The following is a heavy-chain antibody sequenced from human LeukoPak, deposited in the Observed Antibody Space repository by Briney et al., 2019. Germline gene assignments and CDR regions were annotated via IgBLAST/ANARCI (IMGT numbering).Heavy chain of an antibody. V-gene: IGHV6-1*01. D-gene: IGHD5-12*01. CDR3: ARGATAHFDY. J-gene: IGHJ4*02. CDR2: TYYRSKWFF. Sequence: PSQTLSLTCAISGDSVSSNSVAWNWVRQSRSRGLEWLGRTYYRSKWFFDYAVSVKSRITINPDTSKNQFSLQLNSVTPEDTAVYYCARGATAHFDYWGQGFLVTVSS. CDR1: GDSVSSNSVA.